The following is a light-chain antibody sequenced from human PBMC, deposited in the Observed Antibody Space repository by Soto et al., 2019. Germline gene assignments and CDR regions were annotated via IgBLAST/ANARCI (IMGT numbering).Light chain of an antibody. V-gene: IGKV1-5*03. Sequence: DIQMTQAHSILSASVGDRVAITYRASQSISAWVAWYPQTXGKAPKXXIYQASLLESGVPSRFRGSGAGTECTRTISSLQPDDLATDYCQQYNSSTWTFGQGTKVDIK. J-gene: IGKJ1*01. CDR1: QSISAW. CDR3: QQYNSSTWT. CDR2: QAS.